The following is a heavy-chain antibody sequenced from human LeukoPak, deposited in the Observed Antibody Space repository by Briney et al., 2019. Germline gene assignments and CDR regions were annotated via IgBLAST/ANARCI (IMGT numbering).Heavy chain of an antibody. V-gene: IGHV4-39*07. D-gene: IGHD3-10*01. Sequence: PSETLSLTCAVYGGSFSGYYWGWIRQPPGKGLEWIGSIYYSGSTYYNPSLKSRVTISVDTSKNQFSLKLSSVTAADTAVYYCARDSGLLWFGELGVFDYWGQGTLVTVSS. CDR2: IYYSGST. CDR1: GGSFSGYY. J-gene: IGHJ4*02. CDR3: ARDSGLLWFGELGVFDY.